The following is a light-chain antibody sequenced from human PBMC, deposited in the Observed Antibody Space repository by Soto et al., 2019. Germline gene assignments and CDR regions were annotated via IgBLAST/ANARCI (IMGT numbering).Light chain of an antibody. CDR3: QQYHSYWT. CDR1: QDISNY. V-gene: IGKV1-5*01. J-gene: IGKJ1*01. Sequence: DIQMTQSPSSLSASVGDRVTIACQASQDISNYLHWYQQKPGKAPKLLIYDASSLESGVPQRFSGSGSGTEFTLTISSLQTDDFSTYYCQQYHSYWTFGQGTKVDIK. CDR2: DAS.